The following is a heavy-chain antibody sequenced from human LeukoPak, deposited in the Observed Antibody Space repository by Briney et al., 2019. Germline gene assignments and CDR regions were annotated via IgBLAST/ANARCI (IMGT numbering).Heavy chain of an antibody. D-gene: IGHD6-19*01. CDR3: ARGGWYFDY. Sequence: ASVKVSCKASGYXFTSYYIHWVRQAPGQGLEWMGVVNPSGGSPTYAQKFQGRVTMTRDTSTSTVYMELSSLRSEDTSVYYCARGGWYFDYWGQGTLVTVSS. CDR1: GYXFTSYY. J-gene: IGHJ4*02. CDR2: VNPSGGSP. V-gene: IGHV1-46*01.